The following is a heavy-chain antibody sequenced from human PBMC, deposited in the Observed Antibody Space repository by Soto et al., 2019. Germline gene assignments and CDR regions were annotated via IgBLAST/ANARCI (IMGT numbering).Heavy chain of an antibody. CDR3: ANDRHDSGYDQTPVYYYYYMAV. D-gene: IGHD5-12*01. CDR2: ISGSGGST. J-gene: IGHJ6*03. CDR1: GFTFSSYA. V-gene: IGHV3-23*01. Sequence: EVQLLDSGGGLVQTGGALRLSCAASGFTFSSYAISGVRQAPGKGLYCVSAISGSGGSTYYADFVKGRFTISRDKSKNTPYLQLNSLRAEDTAVYYCANDRHDSGYDQTPVYYYYYMAVLRKVTTVTVSS.